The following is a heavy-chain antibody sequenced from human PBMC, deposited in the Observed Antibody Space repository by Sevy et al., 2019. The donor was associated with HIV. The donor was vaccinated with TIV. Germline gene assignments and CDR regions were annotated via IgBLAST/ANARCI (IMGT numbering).Heavy chain of an antibody. CDR1: GYSLTRLS. CDR3: ATTKDYYESSGCPFDY. J-gene: IGHJ4*02. Sequence: ASVKVSCKVSGYSLTRLSMHWVRQAPGKGREGMGSFDPEYGERIYAQKLEGRVTMTEDTSADTAYMELNSLRFEDTAVYYCATTKDYYESSGCPFDYWGQGTLVTVSS. CDR2: FDPEYGER. V-gene: IGHV1-24*01. D-gene: IGHD3-22*01.